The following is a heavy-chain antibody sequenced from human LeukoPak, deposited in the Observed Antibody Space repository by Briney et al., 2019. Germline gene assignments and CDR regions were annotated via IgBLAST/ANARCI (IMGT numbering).Heavy chain of an antibody. D-gene: IGHD4-23*01. V-gene: IGHV4-59*12. Sequence: PSETLSLTCTVSGGSISSYYWSWIRQPPGKGLEWIGYIYYSGRTKYNPSLKSRVTISVDTSKNQFSLKLSSVTAADTAVYYCARDGLGNSDAFDVWGQGTMVTVSS. J-gene: IGHJ3*01. CDR2: IYYSGRT. CDR1: GGSISSYY. CDR3: ARDGLGNSDAFDV.